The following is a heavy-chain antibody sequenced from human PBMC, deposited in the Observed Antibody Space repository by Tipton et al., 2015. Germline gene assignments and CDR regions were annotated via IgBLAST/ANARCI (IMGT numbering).Heavy chain of an antibody. Sequence: GLVKPSETLSLTCNVSGDSIISSIYFWVWIRQPPGKGLQWIGNIFYSGITYYNPSLKSRVTMSVDTSTNQFSLKLTSVTAADTAVYYCARGVDRSGPYYDYWGQGALVTVSS. J-gene: IGHJ4*02. D-gene: IGHD3-22*01. CDR2: IFYSGIT. CDR3: ARGVDRSGPYYDY. CDR1: GDSIISSIYF. V-gene: IGHV4-39*07.